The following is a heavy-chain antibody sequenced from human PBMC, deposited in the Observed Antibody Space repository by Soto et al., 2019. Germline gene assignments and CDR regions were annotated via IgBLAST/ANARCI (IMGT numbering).Heavy chain of an antibody. CDR1: GVSIGSNYY. D-gene: IGHD6-19*01. CDR2: MSHIGSV. V-gene: IGHV4-4*02. J-gene: IGHJ4*02. CDR3: ARSLGWFAVDY. Sequence: QVLLQESGPGLVQPSGTLSLSCVVSGVSIGSNYYWGWVRQPPGKGLEWLGDMSHIGSVNYNPSRKSRVTKSMDKSQNQFSKKLDSITAAEKAIYYCARSLGWFAVDYWGQGTLVIVSS.